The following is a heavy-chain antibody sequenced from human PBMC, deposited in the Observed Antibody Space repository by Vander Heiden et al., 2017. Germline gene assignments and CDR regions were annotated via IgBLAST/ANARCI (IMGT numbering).Heavy chain of an antibody. V-gene: IGHV3-15*07. CDR2: IKSKAEGGAT. CDR1: GFTFTNAW. Sequence: VQLVESGGGLVKPGGSLRLSFAVSGFTFTNAWMNWVRQAPGKGLEWVGRIKSKAEGGATDYAAPVKGRFTISRDDSENTVYLQMNSLKSEDTAVYYCTTGGSYSAFDIWGQGTMVTVSS. D-gene: IGHD1-26*01. J-gene: IGHJ3*02. CDR3: TTGGSYSAFDI.